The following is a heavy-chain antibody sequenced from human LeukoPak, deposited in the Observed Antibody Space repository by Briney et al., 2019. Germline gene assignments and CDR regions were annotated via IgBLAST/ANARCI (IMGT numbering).Heavy chain of an antibody. CDR2: ISSSSSTI. CDR1: GFTFSSYS. Sequence: GGSLRLSCAASGFTFSSYSMNWVRQAPGKGLEWVSYISSSSSTIYCADSVKGRFTISRDNAKNSLYLQMNSLRGDDTAVYYCAKDVGKWESLHFFDYWGQGTLVTVSS. V-gene: IGHV3-48*01. D-gene: IGHD1-26*01. CDR3: AKDVGKWESLHFFDY. J-gene: IGHJ4*02.